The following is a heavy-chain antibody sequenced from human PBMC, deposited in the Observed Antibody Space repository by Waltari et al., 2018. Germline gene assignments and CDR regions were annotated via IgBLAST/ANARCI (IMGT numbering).Heavy chain of an antibody. J-gene: IGHJ4*02. Sequence: EVQLVESGGGLVQPGGSLRLSCAASGFTFSSYSMNWVRQAPGKVLEWVSYIISSSSTIYYADSVKGRFTISRDNAKNSLYLQMNSLRAEDTAVYYCARGRGASGRDYWGQGTLVTVSS. CDR3: ARGRGASGRDY. CDR2: IISSSSTI. D-gene: IGHD3-10*01. V-gene: IGHV3-48*04. CDR1: GFTFSSYS.